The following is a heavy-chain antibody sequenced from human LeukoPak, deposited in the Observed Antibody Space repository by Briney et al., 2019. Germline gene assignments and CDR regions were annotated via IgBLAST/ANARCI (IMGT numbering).Heavy chain of an antibody. V-gene: IGHV1-18*01. CDR1: GYTFTSYG. D-gene: IGHD2-2*01. J-gene: IGHJ5*02. Sequence: ASVKVSCKASGYTFTSYGISWVRQAPGQGLEWMGWISAYNGNTNYAQKLQGRVTMTTDTSTSTAYMELRSLRSDDTAVYYCARDGCSSTSCYRSRGWFDPWAREPWSPSPQ. CDR2: ISAYNGNT. CDR3: ARDGCSSTSCYRSRGWFDP.